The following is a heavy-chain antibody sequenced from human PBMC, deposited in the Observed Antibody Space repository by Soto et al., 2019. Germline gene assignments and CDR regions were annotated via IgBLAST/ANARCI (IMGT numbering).Heavy chain of an antibody. CDR2: ISAYNGNT. D-gene: IGHD2-2*01. J-gene: IGHJ3*02. CDR3: ARGLFSSTSCYGDDAFDI. CDR1: GYTFNSYG. V-gene: IGHV1-18*01. Sequence: QVQLVQSGAEVKKPGASVKVSCKASGYTFNSYGISWVRQAPGQGLEWMGWISAYNGNTNYAQKLQGRVTMTTDTSTSTAYMELRSLRSDDTAVYYCARGLFSSTSCYGDDAFDIWGQGTMVTVSS.